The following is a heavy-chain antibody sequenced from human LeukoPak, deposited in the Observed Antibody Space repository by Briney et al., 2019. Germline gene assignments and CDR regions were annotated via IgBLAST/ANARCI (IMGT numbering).Heavy chain of an antibody. J-gene: IGHJ3*02. CDR3: ARPIQRITIFRRHDAFDI. CDR1: GFTFSDYY. D-gene: IGHD3-9*01. V-gene: IGHV3-11*01. CDR2: ISSSGSTI. Sequence: GSLRLSCAASGFTFSDYYMSWIRQAPGKGLEWVSYISSSGSTIYYADSVKGRFTISRDNAKNSLYLQMNSLRAEDTAVYYCARPIQRITIFRRHDAFDIWGQGTMVTVSS.